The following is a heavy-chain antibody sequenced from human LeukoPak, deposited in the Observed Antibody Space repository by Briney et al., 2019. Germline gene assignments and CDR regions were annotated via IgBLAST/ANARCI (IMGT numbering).Heavy chain of an antibody. V-gene: IGHV4-59*08. CDR3: ARQGYDILTGYIDAFDI. J-gene: IGHJ3*02. Sequence: PSETLSLTCTVSGGSISSYYWSWIRQPPGKGLEWIGYISYSGSTNYNPSLKSRVTISIDTSKNQFSLKLRSVTAADTAIYYCARQGYDILTGYIDAFDIWGQGTLVTVSS. CDR2: ISYSGST. D-gene: IGHD3-9*01. CDR1: GGSISSYY.